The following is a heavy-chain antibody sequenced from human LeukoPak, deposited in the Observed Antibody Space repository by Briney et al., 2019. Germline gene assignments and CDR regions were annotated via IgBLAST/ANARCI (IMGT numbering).Heavy chain of an antibody. CDR2: IYPGDSDT. V-gene: IGHV5-51*01. CDR1: GYSFTSYW. Sequence: GESLEISCKGSGYSFTSYWIGWVRQMPGKGLEWMGIIYPGDSDTRYSPSFQGQVTISADKSISTAYLQWSSLKASGTAMYYCARQGGYYYYGMDVWGQGTTVTVSS. CDR3: ARQGGYYYYGMDV. J-gene: IGHJ6*02.